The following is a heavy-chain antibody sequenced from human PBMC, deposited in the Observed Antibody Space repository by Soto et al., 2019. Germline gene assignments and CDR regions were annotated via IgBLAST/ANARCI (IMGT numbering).Heavy chain of an antibody. J-gene: IGHJ6*02. CDR1: GGSISSYY. V-gene: IGHV4-59*01. CDR2: IYYSGST. Sequence: SETLSLTCTVSGGSISSYYWSWIRQPPGKGLEWIGYIYYSGSTSYNPSLKSRVTISVDTSKNQFSLKLSSVTAADTAVYYCARERYDILTGHPKNNYYYYGMDVWGQGTTVTVSS. D-gene: IGHD3-9*01. CDR3: ARERYDILTGHPKNNYYYYGMDV.